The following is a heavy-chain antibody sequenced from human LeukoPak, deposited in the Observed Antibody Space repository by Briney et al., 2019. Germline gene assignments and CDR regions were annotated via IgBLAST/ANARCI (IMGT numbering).Heavy chain of an antibody. CDR1: GXSVSRGGDY. CDR3: ATADWGSFYFDS. CDR2: TSYSEGT. V-gene: IGHV4-31*03. J-gene: IGHJ4*02. Sequence: SETLSLTCTVSGXSVSRGGDYWNWIRQHPGKGPEWIGFTSYSEGTYYNPSLMSRITISVDRSQSQFSLKMRDVTAADTAVYFCATADWGSFYFDSWGQGALVAVSS. D-gene: IGHD3-16*01.